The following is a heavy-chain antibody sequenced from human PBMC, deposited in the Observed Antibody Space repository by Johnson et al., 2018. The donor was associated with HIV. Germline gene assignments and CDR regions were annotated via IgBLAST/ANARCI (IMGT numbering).Heavy chain of an antibody. Sequence: VQLVESGGGLVQPGGSLRLSCAASGFTFSTYWMSWVRQAPGKGLEWVANIKEDGSEKFYEDSVKGRFTISRDNAKNSLSLQMTSLRAEDTAVYYCATDIVVVLAVTGTGAAFDIWGQGTMVTVSS. CDR3: ATDIVVVLAVTGTGAAFDI. CDR1: GFTFSTYW. J-gene: IGHJ3*02. V-gene: IGHV3-7*01. CDR2: IKEDGSEK. D-gene: IGHD2-15*01.